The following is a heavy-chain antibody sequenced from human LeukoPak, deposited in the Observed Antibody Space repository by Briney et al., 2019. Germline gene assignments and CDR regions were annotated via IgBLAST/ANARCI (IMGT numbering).Heavy chain of an antibody. J-gene: IGHJ4*02. Sequence: SLLLSCAASGFTLDDYAMHLVRPAPGRGLGWVSGISWNSGSIGYADSVKGRFTISRDNAKDSLYLQMNRLRAEDTALYYCAKERRRSSSSGLVDYWGQGTLVTVSS. D-gene: IGHD6-6*01. CDR2: ISWNSGSI. CDR1: GFTLDDYA. CDR3: AKERRRSSSSGLVDY. V-gene: IGHV3-9*01.